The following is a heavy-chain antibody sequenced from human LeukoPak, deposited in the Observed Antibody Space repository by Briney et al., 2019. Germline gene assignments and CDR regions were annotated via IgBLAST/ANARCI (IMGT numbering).Heavy chain of an antibody. CDR3: ARESYYYGSGPTPPNYYYYGMDV. Sequence: GGSLRLSCAVSGFTFGSFAMSWVRQAPGKGLEWVSAISGSGGSTYYADSVKGRFTISRDNSKNTLHLQMNSLRAEDTAVYYCARESYYYGSGPTPPNYYYYGMDVWGQGTTVTVSS. CDR2: ISGSGGST. CDR1: GFTFGSFA. D-gene: IGHD3-10*01. J-gene: IGHJ6*02. V-gene: IGHV3-23*01.